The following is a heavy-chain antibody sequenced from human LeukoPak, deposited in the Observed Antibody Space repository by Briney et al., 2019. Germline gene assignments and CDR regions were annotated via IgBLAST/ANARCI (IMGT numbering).Heavy chain of an antibody. CDR1: GFTFSDYY. D-gene: IGHD3-22*01. V-gene: IGHV3-11*06. J-gene: IGHJ5*02. CDR3: ARGASGYYDSSGRLFDP. Sequence: GGSLILSCAASGFTFSDYYMSWIRQAPGKGLEWVSYISSSSSYTNYADSVKGRFTISRDNVKNSLYLQMNSLRAEDTAVYYCARGASGYYDSSGRLFDPWGQGALVTVSS. CDR2: ISSSSSYT.